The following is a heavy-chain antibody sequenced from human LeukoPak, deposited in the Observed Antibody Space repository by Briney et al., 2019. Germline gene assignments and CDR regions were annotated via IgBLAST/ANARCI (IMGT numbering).Heavy chain of an antibody. CDR2: ISGSGGST. CDR3: AKGLAVAGHFDY. CDR1: GFTFSSHA. Sequence: GGSLRLSCAASGFTFSSHAMSWVRQAPGKGLEWVSAISGSGGSTYYADSVKGRFTISRDKSKNTLYLQMNSMRAEDTAVYYCAKGLAVAGHFDYWGQGTLVTVSS. D-gene: IGHD6-19*01. J-gene: IGHJ4*02. V-gene: IGHV3-23*01.